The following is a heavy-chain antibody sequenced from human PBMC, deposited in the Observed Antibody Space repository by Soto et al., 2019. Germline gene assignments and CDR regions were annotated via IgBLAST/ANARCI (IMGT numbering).Heavy chain of an antibody. CDR1: GGTFSSYA. Sequence: QVQLVQSGAEVKKPGSSVKVSCKASGGTFSSYAISWVRQAPGQGLEWMGGIIPIFGTANYAQKFQGRVTITADASTSRAYMELSSVRSEDTAVYYGARDGGVYDYSPFGYWGQGALVTGSS. D-gene: IGHD4-4*01. CDR2: IIPIFGTA. CDR3: ARDGGVYDYSPFGY. J-gene: IGHJ4*02. V-gene: IGHV1-69*12.